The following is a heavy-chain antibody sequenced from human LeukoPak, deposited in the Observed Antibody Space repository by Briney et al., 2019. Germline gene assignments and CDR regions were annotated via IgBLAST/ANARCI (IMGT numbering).Heavy chain of an antibody. D-gene: IGHD2-15*01. CDR1: GYTFTGYY. V-gene: IGHV1-2*02. J-gene: IGHJ4*02. Sequence: ASVKVSCKASGYTFTGYYMHWVRQAPGQGLEWMGWINLNSGGTNYAQKFQGRVTMTTDTSISTAYMELSRLRSDDTAVYYCARGLGYCSGGSCRNGYWGQGTLVTVSS. CDR2: INLNSGGT. CDR3: ARGLGYCSGGSCRNGY.